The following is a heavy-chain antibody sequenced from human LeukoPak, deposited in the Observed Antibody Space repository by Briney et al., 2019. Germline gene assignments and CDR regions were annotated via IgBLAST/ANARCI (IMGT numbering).Heavy chain of an antibody. Sequence: PGGSLRLSCAASGFTLSSYWMSWVRQAPGKGLEWVANIKQDGSEKYYVDSVKGRFTISRDNAKNSLYLQMNSLRAEDTAVYYCARDRLRYFVDYWGQGTLVTVSS. J-gene: IGHJ4*02. D-gene: IGHD1-1*01. CDR1: GFTLSSYW. CDR2: IKQDGSEK. CDR3: ARDRLRYFVDY. V-gene: IGHV3-7*01.